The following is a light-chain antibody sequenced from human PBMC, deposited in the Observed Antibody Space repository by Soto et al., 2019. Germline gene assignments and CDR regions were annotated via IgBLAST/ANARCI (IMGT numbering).Light chain of an antibody. V-gene: IGLV2-14*03. CDR3: SSFTSSSTLVV. J-gene: IGLJ1*01. Sequence: QSVLTQPASVSGSPGQSITIFCTGTSRDVGGYNYVSWYQQHPGKAPKLMIYDVNDRPSGVSNRFSGSKSGNTASLTISGLQAEDEADYYCSSFTSSSTLVVFGTGTKVTVL. CDR1: SRDVGGYNY. CDR2: DVN.